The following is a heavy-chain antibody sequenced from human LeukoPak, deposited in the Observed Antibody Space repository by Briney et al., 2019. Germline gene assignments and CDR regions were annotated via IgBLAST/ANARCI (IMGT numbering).Heavy chain of an antibody. Sequence: GGSLRLSCVASGFTFSSYGMQCVRQAPGKGLEWVAVIWYDGSNTYYAESVKGRFNISRDNSKNTLSLQMNSLRAEDTAVCYCARRIDYTVTTSYYYEYWGQGTLVTVSS. D-gene: IGHD4-17*01. CDR1: GFTFSSYG. CDR2: IWYDGSNT. CDR3: ARRIDYTVTTSYYYEY. V-gene: IGHV3-33*01. J-gene: IGHJ4*02.